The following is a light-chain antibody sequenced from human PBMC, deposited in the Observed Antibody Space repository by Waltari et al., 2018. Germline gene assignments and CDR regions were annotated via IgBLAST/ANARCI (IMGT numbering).Light chain of an antibody. CDR2: AAS. Sequence: DIQMTQSPSYVSASVGDSVTITCRASQGVSSWLAWYQQKPGKAPSLLISAASTLQSGVPSRFSGSGSGTDFTLTISNVQPEDFATYYCQQANHFPPTFGQGTKLEIK. CDR1: QGVSSW. CDR3: QQANHFPPT. J-gene: IGKJ1*01. V-gene: IGKV1-12*01.